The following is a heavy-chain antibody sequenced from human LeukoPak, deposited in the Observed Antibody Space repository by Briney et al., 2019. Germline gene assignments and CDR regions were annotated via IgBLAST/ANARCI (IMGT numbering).Heavy chain of an antibody. D-gene: IGHD3-10*01. CDR2: ISDSGGST. V-gene: IGHV3-23*01. CDR3: AKDTRIGDYFDY. J-gene: IGHJ4*02. CDR1: GFTFSSYA. Sequence: GGSLRLSCAASGFTFSSYAMSWVRQAPGKGLEWVSAISDSGGSTYYADSVKGRFTISRDNSKNTLYLQMNSLRAEDTAVYYCAKDTRIGDYFDYWGQGTLVTVSS.